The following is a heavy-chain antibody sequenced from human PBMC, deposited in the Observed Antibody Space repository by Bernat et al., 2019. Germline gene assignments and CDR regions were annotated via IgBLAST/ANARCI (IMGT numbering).Heavy chain of an antibody. CDR3: ARTATVTTSCFDL. D-gene: IGHD4-17*01. V-gene: IGHV4-34*02. J-gene: IGHJ4*02. CDR1: GGSFSGYY. CDR2: INHGGFT. Sequence: QVQLQQWGAGLLKPSETLSLTCAVYGGSFSGYYWSWIRQPPGKGLEWIGEINHGGFTSHNPSLKSRVTISLDTSKNQFSLKLTSLTAADTAVYYCARTATVTTSCFDLWGQGTLVTVSS.